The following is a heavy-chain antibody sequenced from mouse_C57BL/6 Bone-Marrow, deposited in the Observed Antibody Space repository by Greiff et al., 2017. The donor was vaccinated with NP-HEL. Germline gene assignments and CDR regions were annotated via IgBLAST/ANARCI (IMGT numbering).Heavy chain of an antibody. V-gene: IGHV14-4*01. CDR2: IDPENGDT. CDR1: GFNIKDDY. Sequence: VQLKESGAELVRPGASVKLSCTASGFNIKDDYMHWVKQRPEQGLEWIGWIDPENGDTEYASKFQGKATITADTSSNTAYLQLSSLTSEDTAVYYCTTPYYYGSSYGAMDYWGQGTSVTVSS. CDR3: TTPYYYGSSYGAMDY. D-gene: IGHD1-1*01. J-gene: IGHJ4*01.